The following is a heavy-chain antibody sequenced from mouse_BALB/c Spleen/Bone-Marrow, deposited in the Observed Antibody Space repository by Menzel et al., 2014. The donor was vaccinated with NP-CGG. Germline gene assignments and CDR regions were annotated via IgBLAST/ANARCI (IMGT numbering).Heavy chain of an antibody. V-gene: IGHV14-3*02. J-gene: IGHJ1*01. CDR1: GFNFNDNY. Sequence: EVQLQQSGAELVKPGASVKLSCKASGFNFNDNYMHWVKQRPEQGLEWIGRIDPANGNTKYDPKFQGKATITADTSSNTAHLQLSSLTSEDTAVYYCARYRHYYGYWDFDVWGAGTSVTVSS. CDR3: ARYRHYYGYWDFDV. CDR2: IDPANGNT. D-gene: IGHD1-2*01.